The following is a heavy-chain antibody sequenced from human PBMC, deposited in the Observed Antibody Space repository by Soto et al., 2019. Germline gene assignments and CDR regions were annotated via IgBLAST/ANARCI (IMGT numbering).Heavy chain of an antibody. Sequence: GGSLRLSCAASGFTFSSYAMSWVRQAPGKGLEWVSAISGSGGSTYYADSVKGRFTISRDNSKNTLYLQMNSLRAEDTAVYYCAKAPYYDILTGYYTFDYWGQGTLVTVSS. V-gene: IGHV3-23*01. J-gene: IGHJ4*02. CDR2: ISGSGGST. CDR1: GFTFSSYA. D-gene: IGHD3-9*01. CDR3: AKAPYYDILTGYYTFDY.